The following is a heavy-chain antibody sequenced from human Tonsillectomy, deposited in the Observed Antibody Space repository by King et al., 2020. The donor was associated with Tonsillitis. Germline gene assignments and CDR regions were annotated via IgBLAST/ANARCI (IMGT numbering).Heavy chain of an antibody. CDR3: ARGGDYYDSSGYYLTDP. CDR1: GYTFTSYY. J-gene: IGHJ5*02. Sequence: QLVQSGAEVKKPEASVKVSCKASGYTFTSYYMHWVRQAPGQGLEWMGIINPSGGSTSYAQKFQGRVTMTRDTSTSTVYMELSSLRSEDTAVYYCARGGDYYDSSGYYLTDPWGQGTLVTVSS. D-gene: IGHD3-22*01. CDR2: INPSGGST. V-gene: IGHV1-46*01.